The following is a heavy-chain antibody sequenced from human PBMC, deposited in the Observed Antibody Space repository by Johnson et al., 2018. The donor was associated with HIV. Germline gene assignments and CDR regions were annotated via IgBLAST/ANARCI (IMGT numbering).Heavy chain of an antibody. J-gene: IGHJ3*02. V-gene: IGHV3-7*03. Sequence: VQLVESGGGVVQPGRSLRLSCAASGFTFSSYGMHWVRQAPGKGLEWVANINQDGSENYYVDSVKGRFTISRDNAKNSLHLQMNSLRAEDTAFYYCAKWGLGGAPKGAFDIWGQGTMVTVSS. CDR3: AKWGLGGAPKGAFDI. CDR2: INQDGSEN. CDR1: GFTFSSYG. D-gene: IGHD3-16*01.